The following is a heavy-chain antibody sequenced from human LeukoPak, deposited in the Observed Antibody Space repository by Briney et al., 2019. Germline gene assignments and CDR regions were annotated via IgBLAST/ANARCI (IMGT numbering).Heavy chain of an antibody. Sequence: SETLSPTCAVYGGSFSGYYWSWIRQPPGKGLEWIREINHSGSTNYNPSLKSRVTISVDTSKNQFSLKLSSVTAADTAVYYCARGTPLIDCGGDCYPFDYWGQGTLVTVSS. CDR3: ARGTPLIDCGGDCYPFDY. CDR2: INHSGST. J-gene: IGHJ4*02. D-gene: IGHD2-21*02. CDR1: GGSFSGYY. V-gene: IGHV4-34*01.